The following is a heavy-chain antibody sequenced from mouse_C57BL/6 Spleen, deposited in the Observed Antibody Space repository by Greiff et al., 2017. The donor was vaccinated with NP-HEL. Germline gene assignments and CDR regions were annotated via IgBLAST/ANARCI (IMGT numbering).Heavy chain of an antibody. Sequence: EVHLVESGGDLVKPGGSLKLSCAASGFTFSSYGMSWVRQTPDKRLEWVATISSGGSYTYYPDSVKGRFTISRDNAKNTLYLQMSSLKSEDTAMYYCARQSLLRGFAYWGQGTLVTVSA. CDR3: ARQSLLRGFAY. J-gene: IGHJ3*01. CDR1: GFTFSSYG. CDR2: ISSGGSYT. D-gene: IGHD1-1*01. V-gene: IGHV5-6*01.